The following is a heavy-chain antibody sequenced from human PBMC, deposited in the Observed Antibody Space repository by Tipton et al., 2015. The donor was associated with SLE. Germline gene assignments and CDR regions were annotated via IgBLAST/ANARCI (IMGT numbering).Heavy chain of an antibody. Sequence: GSLRLSCTASGFTFSYYSMNWVRQAPGKGLEWVSSISSSSIYTYYPDSVKGRFTISRDNAKNSLYLQMNSLRAEDTAVYYCARESLSTYYYDSSGYSPFDYWGQGTLVTVSS. CDR1: GFTFSYYS. J-gene: IGHJ4*02. CDR2: ISSSSIYT. V-gene: IGHV3-21*01. D-gene: IGHD3-22*01. CDR3: ARESLSTYYYDSSGYSPFDY.